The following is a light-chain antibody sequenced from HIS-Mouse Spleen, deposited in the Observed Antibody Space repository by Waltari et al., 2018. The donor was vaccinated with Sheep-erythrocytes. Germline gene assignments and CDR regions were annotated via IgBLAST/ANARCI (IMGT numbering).Light chain of an antibody. Sequence: QSALTQPASVSGSSVQSITIPCTGTSSDVGSYHLVPWYQQHPGKAPKLMIYEGSKRPSGVSNRFSGSKSGNTASLTISGLQAEDEADYYCCSYAGSSTPWVFGGGTKLTVL. CDR3: CSYAGSSTPWV. V-gene: IGLV2-23*01. CDR2: EGS. CDR1: SSDVGSYHL. J-gene: IGLJ3*02.